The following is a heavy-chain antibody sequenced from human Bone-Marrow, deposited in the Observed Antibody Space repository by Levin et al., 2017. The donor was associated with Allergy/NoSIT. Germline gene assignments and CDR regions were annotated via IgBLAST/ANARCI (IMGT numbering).Heavy chain of an antibody. J-gene: IGHJ4*02. D-gene: IGHD3-10*01. CDR3: ARGGPRGDSGSYSPFDY. CDR1: GFTFGNYW. CDR2: TNSDGSST. Sequence: GGSLRLSCAASGFTFGNYWMHWVRQAPGKGLVWVSRTNSDGSSTRYPDSVKGRFTISRDNAKNTLYLQIHSLRAVDTAVYYCARGGPRGDSGSYSPFDYWGQGVLVTVSS. V-gene: IGHV3-74*01.